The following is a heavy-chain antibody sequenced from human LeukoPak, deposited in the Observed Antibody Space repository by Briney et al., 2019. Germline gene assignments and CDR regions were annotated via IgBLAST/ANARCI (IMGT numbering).Heavy chain of an antibody. Sequence: ASVKVSCKASSYTFSRYGISWVRQAPGQGLEWMGWISGYNGNTNYAQKFLGRVSMTADTSTTTDYLELSSLRSEDTAVYYCATDTFDYWGQGTLVTVSS. J-gene: IGHJ4*02. V-gene: IGHV1-18*01. CDR2: ISGYNGNT. CDR1: SYTFSRYG. CDR3: ATDTFDY.